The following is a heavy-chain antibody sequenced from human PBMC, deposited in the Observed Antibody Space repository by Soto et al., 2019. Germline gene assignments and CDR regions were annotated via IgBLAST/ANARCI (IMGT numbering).Heavy chain of an antibody. J-gene: IGHJ5*02. CDR3: ARGGIVAHWLDP. Sequence: PSETLSLTCAVSGGSISSGGYSWSWIRQPPGKGLEWIGYIYHSGSTYYNPSLKSRVTISVDRSKNQFSLKLSSVTAADTAVYYCARGGIVAHWLDPWGQGTLVTVYS. CDR1: GGSISSGGYS. V-gene: IGHV4-30-2*01. D-gene: IGHD2-15*01. CDR2: IYHSGST.